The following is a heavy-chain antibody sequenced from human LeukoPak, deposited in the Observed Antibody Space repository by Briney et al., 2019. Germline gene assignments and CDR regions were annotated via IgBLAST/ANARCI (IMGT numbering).Heavy chain of an antibody. CDR1: GFTFSSYV. CDR3: ARGPAANSGNYYVGDY. Sequence: GGSLRLSCAASGFTFSSYVMRWIRQAPGKGLEWVAIISYDGSNEYYADSVKGRFTISRDNAKNTLYLQMNSLRAEDTAVYYCARGPAANSGNYYVGDYWGQGTLVTVSS. CDR2: ISYDGSNE. D-gene: IGHD1-26*01. V-gene: IGHV3-30*04. J-gene: IGHJ4*02.